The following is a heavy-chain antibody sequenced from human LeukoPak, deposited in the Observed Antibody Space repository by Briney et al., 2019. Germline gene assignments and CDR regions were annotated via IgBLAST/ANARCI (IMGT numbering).Heavy chain of an antibody. CDR2: ISAYNGNT. CDR1: GYTFTSYG. Sequence: GASVKVSCKASGYTFTSYGISWVRQAPGQGLEWMGWISAYNGNTNYAQKLQGRVTMTTDTSTSTAYMELRSLRSDDTAVYYCARDREGDYYGSGSEIDYWGQGTLGTVSS. D-gene: IGHD3-10*01. CDR3: ARDREGDYYGSGSEIDY. V-gene: IGHV1-18*01. J-gene: IGHJ4*02.